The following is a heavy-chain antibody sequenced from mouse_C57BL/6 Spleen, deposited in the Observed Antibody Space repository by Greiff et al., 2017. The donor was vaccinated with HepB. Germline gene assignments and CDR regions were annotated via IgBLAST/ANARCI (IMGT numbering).Heavy chain of an antibody. CDR3: ARLSLLGYGYAMDY. D-gene: IGHD1-1*01. CDR2: IDPEDGET. J-gene: IGHJ4*01. Sequence: VQLQQSGAELVKPGASVKLSCTASGFNIKDYYMHWVKQRTEQGLEWIGRIDPEDGETKYAPKFQGKATIPADTASNTAYLQLSRLTSEDTAVYYCARLSLLGYGYAMDYWGQGTSVTVSS. V-gene: IGHV14-2*01. CDR1: GFNIKDYY.